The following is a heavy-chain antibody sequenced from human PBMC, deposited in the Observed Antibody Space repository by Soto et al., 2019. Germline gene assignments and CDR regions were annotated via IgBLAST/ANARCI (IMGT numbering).Heavy chain of an antibody. CDR1: GFTFSSYA. D-gene: IGHD6-19*01. V-gene: IGHV3-23*01. CDR2: ISGSGGST. J-gene: IGHJ4*02. CDR3: AKDLLGYSSDWYFDY. Sequence: GGSLRLSCAASGFTFSSYAMSWVRQAPGKGLEWVSAISGSGGSTYYADSVKGRFTISRDNSKNTLYLQMNSLRAEDTAVYYCAKDLLGYSSDWYFDYWGQGTLVTSPQ.